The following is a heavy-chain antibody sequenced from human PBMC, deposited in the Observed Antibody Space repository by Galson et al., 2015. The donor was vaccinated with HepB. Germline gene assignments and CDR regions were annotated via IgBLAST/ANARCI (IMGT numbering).Heavy chain of an antibody. CDR1: GYTLTELS. CDR2: FDPEDGET. D-gene: IGHD5-18*01. Sequence: SVKVSCKVSGYTLTELSMHWVRQAPGKGLEWIGGFDPEDGETIYAQKFQGRVTMTEDTSTDTAYMELSSLRSEDTAVYYCATEGGGYSYGYLRYGMDVWGQGTTVTVSS. CDR3: ATEGGGYSYGYLRYGMDV. V-gene: IGHV1-24*01. J-gene: IGHJ6*02.